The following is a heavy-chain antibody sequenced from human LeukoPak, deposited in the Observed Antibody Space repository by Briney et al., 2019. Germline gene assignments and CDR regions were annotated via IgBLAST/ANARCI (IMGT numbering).Heavy chain of an antibody. CDR2: IHSDGSST. CDR1: GFTFSSYW. V-gene: IGHV3-74*01. CDR3: AKDLTTLFLASDV. J-gene: IGHJ3*01. D-gene: IGHD4-11*01. Sequence: GGSLRLSCAASGFTFSSYWMHWVRQASGKGLVWVSRIHSDGSSTIYAGSVKGRFTISRDDAKNTFYLQRNSLRGEDTAVYSCAKDLTTLFLASDVWGLGTMVTVSS.